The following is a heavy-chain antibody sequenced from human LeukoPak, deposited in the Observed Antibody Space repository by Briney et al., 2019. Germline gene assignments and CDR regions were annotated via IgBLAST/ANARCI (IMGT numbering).Heavy chain of an antibody. Sequence: LSGGSLRLSCAASGFTFSKYCMSWVRQAPGKGLEWVSAISDSGGDTNYADSVRGRFTISRANSKNTLYLQMNSLRAEDTAVYYCAKRLNSGVFYFDSWGQGTLVGVSS. CDR3: AKRLNSGVFYFDS. D-gene: IGHD1-26*01. CDR2: ISDSGGDT. V-gene: IGHV3-23*01. CDR1: GFTFSKYC. J-gene: IGHJ4*02.